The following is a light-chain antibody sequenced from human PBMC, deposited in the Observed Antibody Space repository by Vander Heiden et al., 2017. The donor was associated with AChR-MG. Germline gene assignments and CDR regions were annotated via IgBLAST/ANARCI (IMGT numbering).Light chain of an antibody. CDR3: QTWGTGMGV. V-gene: IGLV4-69*01. CDR1: SGHSSYA. J-gene: IGLJ3*02. CDR2: LNSDGSH. Sequence: QFVLTQSPSASASLGASVKLTCTLSSGHSSYAIAWHQQQPEKGPRYLMKLNSDGSHSKGDGIPDRFSGSSSGAERYLTISSLQSEDEADYYCQTWGTGMGVFGGGTKLT.